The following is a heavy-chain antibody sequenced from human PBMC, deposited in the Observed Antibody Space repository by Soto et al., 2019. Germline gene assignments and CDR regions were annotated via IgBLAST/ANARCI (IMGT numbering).Heavy chain of an antibody. CDR2: ISGSGGST. V-gene: IGHV3-23*01. CDR1: GFTFSSYA. D-gene: IGHD5-12*01. Sequence: PGGSLRLSCAASGFTFSSYAMSRVRQAPGKGLEWVSAISGSGGSTYYADSVKGRFTISRDNSKNTLYLQMNSLRAEDTAVYYCAKDYVATIISPFDYWGQGTLVTVSS. J-gene: IGHJ4*02. CDR3: AKDYVATIISPFDY.